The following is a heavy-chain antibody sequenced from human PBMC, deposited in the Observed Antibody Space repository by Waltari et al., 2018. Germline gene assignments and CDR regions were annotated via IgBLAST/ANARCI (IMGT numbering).Heavy chain of an antibody. Sequence: EVQVVESGGGLVQPGGSLRLSCSTSGFSFSSYWMNWVSKAPGKGVEWVAIIKGDGSEKQYVASVKGRFTISRDNGRNSLFLQMNSLRAEDTAVYFCARGRGYIIDYWGQGSLVTVSS. V-gene: IGHV3-7*01. D-gene: IGHD3-22*01. J-gene: IGHJ4*02. CDR3: ARGRGYIIDY. CDR2: IKGDGSEK. CDR1: GFSFSSYW.